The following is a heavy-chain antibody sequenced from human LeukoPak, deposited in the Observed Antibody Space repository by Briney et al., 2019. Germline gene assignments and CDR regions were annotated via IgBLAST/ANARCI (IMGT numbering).Heavy chain of an antibody. J-gene: IGHJ5*02. D-gene: IGHD6-6*01. CDR1: GGSISSSSHY. V-gene: IGHV4-39*07. CDR2: IYYSGST. CDR3: VDYNSSSGWFDP. Sequence: PSETLSLTCTVSGGSISSSSHYWGWIRQPPGKGLEWIGSIYYSGSTYYNPSLKSRITISVDTSTNQFSLKLSSVTAADTAVYYCVDYNSSSGWFDPWGQGTLVTVSS.